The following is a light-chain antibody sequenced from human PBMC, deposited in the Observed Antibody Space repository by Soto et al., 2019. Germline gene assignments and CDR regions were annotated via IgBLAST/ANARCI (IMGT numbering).Light chain of an antibody. CDR2: GNN. J-gene: IGLJ2*01. V-gene: IGLV1-44*01. CDR3: AAWDDSLNGPV. CDR1: GSSIGTNT. Sequence: QSALTQPPSASGTPGQRVTISCSGSGSSIGTNTVNWYRQLPGTAPKLLIYGNNQRPSGVPDRFSGSKSGTSASLAISGLQSEDEADYYCAAWDDSLNGPVFGGGTKVTVL.